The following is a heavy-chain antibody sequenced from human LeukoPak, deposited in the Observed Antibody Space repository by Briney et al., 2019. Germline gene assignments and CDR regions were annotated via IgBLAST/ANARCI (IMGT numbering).Heavy chain of an antibody. Sequence: SETLSLTCTVSGGSISGYYWSWIRQPPGKGLEWIGYIHNSGSTKYNPSLKSRITILVDISKNQFSLNLSSVTAADTAVYYCARVRSDGYSDYWGQGTPVTVSS. D-gene: IGHD5-24*01. J-gene: IGHJ4*02. CDR1: GGSISGYY. CDR2: IHNSGST. CDR3: ARVRSDGYSDY. V-gene: IGHV4-59*01.